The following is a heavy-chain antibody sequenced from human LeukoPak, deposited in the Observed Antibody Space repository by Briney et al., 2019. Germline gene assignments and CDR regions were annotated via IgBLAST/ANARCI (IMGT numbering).Heavy chain of an antibody. CDR2: IYHSGST. Sequence: SETLSPTCAVSGGSISSSNWWSWVRQPPGKGLEWIGEIYHSGSTNYNPSLKSRVTISVDKSKNQFSLKLSSVTAADTAVYFCARVGGWEPKLHGVTFDYLGQGTLVTVSS. CDR3: ARVGGWEPKLHGVTFDY. D-gene: IGHD1-26*01. CDR1: GGSISSSNW. J-gene: IGHJ4*02. V-gene: IGHV4-4*02.